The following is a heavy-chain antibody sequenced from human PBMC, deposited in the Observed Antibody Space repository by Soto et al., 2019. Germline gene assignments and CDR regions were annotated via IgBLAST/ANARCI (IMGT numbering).Heavy chain of an antibody. J-gene: IGHJ3*02. D-gene: IGHD2-21*02. CDR3: AKAHIVVVTAIYAFDI. V-gene: IGHV3-23*01. CDR1: GFTFSSYA. Sequence: PGGSLRLSCAASGFTFSSYAMSWVRQVPGKGLEWVSAISGSGGSTYYADSVKGRFTIPRDNSKNTLYLQMNSLRAEDTAVYYCAKAHIVVVTAIYAFDIWGQGTMVTVSS. CDR2: ISGSGGST.